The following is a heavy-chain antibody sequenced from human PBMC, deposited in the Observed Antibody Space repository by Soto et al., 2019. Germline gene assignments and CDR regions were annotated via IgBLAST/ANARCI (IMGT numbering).Heavy chain of an antibody. CDR3: ARLITFYYYYMDV. Sequence: QVQLQESGPGLVKPSQTLSLTCTVSCCSISSGGYYCRWIRPHPGKGLELIGYIDYSGITSYNPSLKSRGTISVDTSTNQFFRELSSVTAAATAVYYCARLITFYYYYMDVWGKGTTVTPSS. D-gene: IGHD1-20*01. CDR2: IDYSGIT. J-gene: IGHJ6*03. CDR1: CCSISSGGYY. V-gene: IGHV4-31*03.